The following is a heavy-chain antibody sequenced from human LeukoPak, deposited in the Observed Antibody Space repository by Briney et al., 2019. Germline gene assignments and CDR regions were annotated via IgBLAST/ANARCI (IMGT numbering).Heavy chain of an antibody. CDR3: AIHCISISCHSPR. D-gene: IGHD2-2*01. V-gene: IGHV3-11*01. CDR2: ISSSGSTI. Sequence: PGGSLRLSCAASGFTFSDYYMSWIRQAPGKGLEWVSYISSSGSTIYYADSVKGRFTISRDNAKNSLYLQMNSLRAEDTAVYYCAIHCISISCHSPRWGQGTLVTVSS. J-gene: IGHJ4*02. CDR1: GFTFSDYY.